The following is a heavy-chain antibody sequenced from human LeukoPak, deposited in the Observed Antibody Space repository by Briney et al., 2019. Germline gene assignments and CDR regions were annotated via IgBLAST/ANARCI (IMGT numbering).Heavy chain of an antibody. D-gene: IGHD2-2*01. V-gene: IGHV4-39*01. CDR1: GGSISSSSYY. Sequence: PSETLSLTCTVSGGSISSSSYYWGWIRQPPGKGLEWIGSIYYSGRTYYNPSLKSRITISVDTSKNQFSLKLSSVTAADTAVYYCARQSSTPSWGYYDYMDVWGKGTTVTVSS. J-gene: IGHJ6*03. CDR3: ARQSSTPSWGYYDYMDV. CDR2: IYYSGRT.